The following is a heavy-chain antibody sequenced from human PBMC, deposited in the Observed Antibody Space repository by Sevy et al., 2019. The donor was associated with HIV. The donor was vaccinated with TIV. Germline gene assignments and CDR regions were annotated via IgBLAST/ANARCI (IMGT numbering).Heavy chain of an antibody. V-gene: IGHV3-66*02. D-gene: IGHD2-15*01. Sequence: GGSLRLSCAASGFTVSSNYMRWVRQAPGKGLEWVSVIYSGGSTYYADSVKGRFTISRDNSKNTLYLQMNSLRAEDTAVYYCASEVTEPQCSGGSCYSPYYYYYMDVWGKGTTVTVSS. J-gene: IGHJ6*03. CDR3: ASEVTEPQCSGGSCYSPYYYYYMDV. CDR2: IYSGGST. CDR1: GFTVSSNY.